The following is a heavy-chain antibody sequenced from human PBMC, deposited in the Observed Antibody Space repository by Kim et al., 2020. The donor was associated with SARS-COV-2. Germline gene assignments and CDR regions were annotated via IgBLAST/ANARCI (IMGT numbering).Heavy chain of an antibody. Sequence: STNHTPSLKSRVTISVETSKNQFSLKLSSVTAADTAVYYCATVVPAAILRWGQGTLVTVSS. CDR2: ST. J-gene: IGHJ4*02. V-gene: IGHV4-59*01. CDR3: ATVVPAAILR. D-gene: IGHD2-2*01.